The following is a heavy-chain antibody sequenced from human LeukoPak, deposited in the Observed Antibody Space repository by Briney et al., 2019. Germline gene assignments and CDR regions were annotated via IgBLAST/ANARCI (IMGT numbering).Heavy chain of an antibody. V-gene: IGHV4-30-2*01. Sequence: SETLSLTCAVSGGSISSGGYSWSWIRQPPGKGLEWIGYIYHSGSTYYNPSLKSRVTISVDRSKSQFSLKLSSVTAADTAVYYCARGSYNWNYGYPFDYWGQGTLVTVSS. CDR2: IYHSGST. CDR1: GGSISSGGYS. J-gene: IGHJ4*02. D-gene: IGHD1-7*01. CDR3: ARGSYNWNYGYPFDY.